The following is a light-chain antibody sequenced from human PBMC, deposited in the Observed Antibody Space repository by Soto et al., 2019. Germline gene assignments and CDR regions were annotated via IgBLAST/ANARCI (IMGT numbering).Light chain of an antibody. CDR1: QSVLYSSNNKNY. V-gene: IGKV4-1*01. J-gene: IGKJ4*01. Sequence: DIVMTQSPDSLAVSLGARATINCKSSQSVLYSSNNKNYLAWYQQKPGQPPKLLIYWASTRESGVPDRFSGSGSGTDFSLTISSLQAADVAVYYCQQYYSPPLTFGGGTKVEIK. CDR2: WAS. CDR3: QQYYSPPLT.